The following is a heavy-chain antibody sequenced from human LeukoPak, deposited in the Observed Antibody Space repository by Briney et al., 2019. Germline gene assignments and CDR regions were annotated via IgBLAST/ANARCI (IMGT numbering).Heavy chain of an antibody. D-gene: IGHD5-24*01. CDR2: IKQDGSEK. Sequence: GGSLRLSCAASGFTFSDYWVDWVRQAPGKGLEWVANIKQDGSEKNYLESVKGRFTISRDNAKNSLYLQMNNLRAEDTAVYYCARNRGWQQFDCWGQGTLVTVSS. V-gene: IGHV3-7*01. CDR3: ARNRGWQQFDC. J-gene: IGHJ4*02. CDR1: GFTFSDYW.